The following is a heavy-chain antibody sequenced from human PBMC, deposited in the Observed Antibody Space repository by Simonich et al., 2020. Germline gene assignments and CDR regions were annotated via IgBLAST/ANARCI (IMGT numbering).Heavy chain of an antibody. Sequence: EVQLVESGGGLVQPGGSLRLSCAASGFTFSSYEMNWVRQAPGKGVEGVSYISSSGSTIYYADSVKGRFTISRDNAKNSLYLQMNSLRAEDTAVYYCARHYYGDYYFDYWGQGTLVTVSS. V-gene: IGHV3-48*03. CDR1: GFTFSSYE. J-gene: IGHJ4*02. CDR2: ISSSGSTI. CDR3: ARHYYGDYYFDY. D-gene: IGHD4-17*01.